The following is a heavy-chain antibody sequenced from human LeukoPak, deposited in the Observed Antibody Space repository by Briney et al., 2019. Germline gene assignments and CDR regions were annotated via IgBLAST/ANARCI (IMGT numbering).Heavy chain of an antibody. D-gene: IGHD6-13*01. CDR1: GFTLSSYW. CDR2: INSAGIST. CDR3: GRDIATAVDY. Sequence: GGSLRLSCTASGFTLSSYWMHWVRRAPGKGLVWVSRINSAGISTNYADSVKGRFTISRDNAKNTLYLQMNSLRAEDTAIYYCGRDIATAVDYWGLGTLVTVSS. V-gene: IGHV3-74*01. J-gene: IGHJ4*02.